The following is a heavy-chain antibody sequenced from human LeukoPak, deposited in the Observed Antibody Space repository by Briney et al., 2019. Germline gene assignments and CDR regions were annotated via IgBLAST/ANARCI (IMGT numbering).Heavy chain of an antibody. V-gene: IGHV3-21*01. D-gene: IGHD6-19*01. CDR1: GFTFSTYS. J-gene: IGHJ4*02. Sequence: GGPLRLSCAASGFTFSTYSMNWVRQAPGKGLDWVASITSPVGHIYYADSLKGRITISRDNAKSSLYLQMSSLRVEDTAVYYCATDGQSSGWYGFDYWGQGTLVTVSS. CDR2: ITSPVGHI. CDR3: ATDGQSSGWYGFDY.